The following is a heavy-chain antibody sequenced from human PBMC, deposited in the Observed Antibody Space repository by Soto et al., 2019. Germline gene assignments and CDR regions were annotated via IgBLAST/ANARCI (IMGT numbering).Heavy chain of an antibody. J-gene: IGHJ4*02. CDR3: ASLRLAAGADC. CDR2: INSDGSST. D-gene: IGHD3-3*02. Sequence: GGSLRLSCAASGFDFSGHWMHWVRQAPGKGLEWVSRINSDGSSTAYADSVKGRFTVSRDNAKSTLYLQMNSLRAEDTAVYYCASLRLAAGADCWGQGTLVTVSS. V-gene: IGHV3-74*01. CDR1: GFDFSGHW.